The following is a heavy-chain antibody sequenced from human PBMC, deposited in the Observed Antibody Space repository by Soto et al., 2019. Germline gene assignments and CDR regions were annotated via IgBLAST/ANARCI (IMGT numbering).Heavy chain of an antibody. D-gene: IGHD5-12*01. CDR3: ARHHLRYSGYDYVDY. V-gene: IGHV3-11*05. J-gene: IGHJ4*02. CDR2: ISSSSSYT. CDR1: GFTFSDYY. Sequence: QVQLVESGGGLVQPGGSLRLSCAASGFTFSDYYMSWIRQAPGKGLEWVSYISSSSSYTNYADSVKGRFTISGDNAKNSRFLQMNSLRAEDTAGEYGARHHLRYSGYDYVDYWGQGTLVTGSS.